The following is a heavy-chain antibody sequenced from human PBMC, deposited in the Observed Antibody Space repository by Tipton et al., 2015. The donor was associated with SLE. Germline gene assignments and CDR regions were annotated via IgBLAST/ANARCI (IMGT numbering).Heavy chain of an antibody. V-gene: IGHV4-61*05. CDR1: GGSISTSPYF. D-gene: IGHD1-26*01. CDR2: IYYSGST. CDR3: ASNSGTYYYYYYMDV. J-gene: IGHJ6*03. Sequence: TLSLTCTVSGGSISTSPYFWGWIRQPPGKGLEWIGYIYYSGSTNYNPSLKSRVTMSVDTSKNQFSLKLSSVTAADTAIYYCASNSGTYYYYYYMDVWGKGTTVTVSS.